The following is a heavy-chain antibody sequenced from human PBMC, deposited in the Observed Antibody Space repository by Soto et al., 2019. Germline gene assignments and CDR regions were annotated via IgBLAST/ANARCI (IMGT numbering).Heavy chain of an antibody. D-gene: IGHD6-19*01. J-gene: IGHJ4*02. CDR2: IYHSGST. V-gene: IGHV4-30-2*01. CDR3: ARAGGLGAVAVDY. Sequence: QLQLQESVSGLVKPSQTLSLTCAVSGGSISSGGYSWSWIRQPPGKGLEWIGYIYHSGSTYYNPSLKGRVTISVDRSKNQFSLKLSSVTAADTAVYYCARAGGLGAVAVDYWGKGTLVTVSS. CDR1: GGSISSGGYS.